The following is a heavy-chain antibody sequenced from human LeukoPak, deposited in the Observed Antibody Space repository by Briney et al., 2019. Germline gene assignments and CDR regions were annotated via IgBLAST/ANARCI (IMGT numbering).Heavy chain of an antibody. J-gene: IGHJ4*02. CDR2: ISAYNGNT. CDR1: GYTFTSYG. Sequence: ASVKVSCKASGYTFTSYGISWVRQAPGQGLEWMGWISAYNGNTNYAQKFQGRVTMTRDTSISTAYMELSRLRSDDTAVYYCARALPLRYFDWLLSPDYWGQGTLVTVSS. V-gene: IGHV1-18*01. D-gene: IGHD3-9*01. CDR3: ARALPLRYFDWLLSPDY.